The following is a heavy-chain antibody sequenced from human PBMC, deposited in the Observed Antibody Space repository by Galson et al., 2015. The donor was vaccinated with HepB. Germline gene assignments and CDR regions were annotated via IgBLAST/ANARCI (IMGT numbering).Heavy chain of an antibody. V-gene: IGHV3-30*18. CDR1: GFTFSSDG. J-gene: IGHJ4*02. CDR3: AKVSDNYDTSGFYSPHFDY. Sequence: SLILSCAASGFTFSSDGMHWVRQAPGEGLEWVAVISHDGSNKYYADSVKGRFTISRDNSKNTLYLQMNSLRAEDTAVYYCAKVSDNYDTSGFYSPHFDYWGQGTLVTVSS. D-gene: IGHD3-22*01. CDR2: ISHDGSNK.